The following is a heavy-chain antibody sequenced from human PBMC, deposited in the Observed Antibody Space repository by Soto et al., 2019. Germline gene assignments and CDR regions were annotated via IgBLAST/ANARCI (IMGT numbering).Heavy chain of an antibody. Sequence: SETLSLTCTVSGGSISSYYWSWIRQPPGKGLEWIGYIYYSGSTNYNPSLKSRVTISVDTSKNQFSLKLSSVTAADTAVYYCARDADYSNYYFDYWGQGTLVTISS. J-gene: IGHJ4*02. V-gene: IGHV4-59*01. CDR1: GGSISSYY. CDR2: IYYSGST. CDR3: ARDADYSNYYFDY. D-gene: IGHD4-4*01.